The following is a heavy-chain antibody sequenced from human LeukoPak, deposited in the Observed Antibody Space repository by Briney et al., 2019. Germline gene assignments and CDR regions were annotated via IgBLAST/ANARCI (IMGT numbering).Heavy chain of an antibody. CDR3: ARYSGSPRVEGMGV. CDR1: GFTFSSYE. CDR2: ISSSGSTI. D-gene: IGHD1-26*01. J-gene: IGHJ6*02. Sequence: GGSLRLSCAASGFTFSSYEMNWVRQAPGKGLEWVSYISSSGSTIYYADSVKGRFTISRDNAKNSLYLQMNSLRAEDTAVYYCARYSGSPRVEGMGVWGQGTTVTVSS. V-gene: IGHV3-48*03.